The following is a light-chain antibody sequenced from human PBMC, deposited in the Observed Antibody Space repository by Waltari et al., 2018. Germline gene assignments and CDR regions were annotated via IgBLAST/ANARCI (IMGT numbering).Light chain of an antibody. Sequence: EIVLTQSPGTLSLSPGERATLSCRASQSVSSSYLAWYQQKPGQAPRLLIYGASSRATDIPDRFSGSGSGTDFTLTISRLEPEXFAVYYCQQYGSSPLFTFGPGTKVDIK. V-gene: IGKV3-20*01. CDR2: GAS. CDR3: QQYGSSPLFT. CDR1: QSVSSSY. J-gene: IGKJ3*01.